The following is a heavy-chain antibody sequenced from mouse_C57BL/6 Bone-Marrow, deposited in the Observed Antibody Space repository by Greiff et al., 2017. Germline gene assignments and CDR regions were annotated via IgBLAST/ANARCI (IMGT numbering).Heavy chain of an antibody. CDR2: INPSSGYT. V-gene: IGHV1-4*01. J-gene: IGHJ4*01. D-gene: IGHD3-3*01. Sequence: VQVVESGAELARPGASVKMSCKASGYTFTSYTMHWVKQRPGQGLEWIGYINPSSGYTKYNQKFKDKATLTADKSSSTAYMQLSSLTSEDSAVYYCARWDREAMDYWGQGTSVTVSS. CDR3: ARWDREAMDY. CDR1: GYTFTSYT.